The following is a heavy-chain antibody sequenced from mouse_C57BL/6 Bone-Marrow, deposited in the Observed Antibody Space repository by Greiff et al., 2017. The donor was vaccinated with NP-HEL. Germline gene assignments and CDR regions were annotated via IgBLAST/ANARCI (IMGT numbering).Heavy chain of an antibody. Sequence: EVKLVESGAELVRPGASVKLSCTASGFNIKDDYMHWVKQRPEQGLEWIGWIDPENGDTEYASKFQGKATITADTSSNTAYLQLSSLTSEDTAVYYCTTDYYGSHFDYWGQGTTLTVSS. D-gene: IGHD1-1*01. CDR1: GFNIKDDY. J-gene: IGHJ2*01. CDR3: TTDYYGSHFDY. CDR2: IDPENGDT. V-gene: IGHV14-4*01.